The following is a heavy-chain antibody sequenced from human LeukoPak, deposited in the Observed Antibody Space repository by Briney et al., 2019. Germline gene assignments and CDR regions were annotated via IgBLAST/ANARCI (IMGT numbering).Heavy chain of an antibody. D-gene: IGHD3-9*01. CDR1: RFTFSSYG. V-gene: IGHV3-30*02. J-gene: IGHJ6*04. CDR2: IRHDGSYQ. CDR3: AKDLDWLMDV. Sequence: GGSLRLSCAASRFTFSSYGMHWVRQTPGKGLEWVAFIRHDGSYQQYADSVKGRFTVSRDNSKDTVYLQMNSLRTEDTAVYYCAKDLDWLMDVWGKGTTVTVSS.